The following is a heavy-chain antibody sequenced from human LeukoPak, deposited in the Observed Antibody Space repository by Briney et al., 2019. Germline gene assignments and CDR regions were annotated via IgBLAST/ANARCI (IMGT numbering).Heavy chain of an antibody. V-gene: IGHV3-30-3*01. J-gene: IGHJ3*02. CDR3: ARVFGDTAMVGAFDI. D-gene: IGHD5-18*01. CDR1: GFTFSSYA. Sequence: GGSLRLSCAASGFTFSSYAMHWVRQAPGKGLERVAVISYDGSNKYYADSVKGRFTISRDNSKNTLYLQMNSLRAEDTAVYYCARVFGDTAMVGAFDIWGQGTMVTVSS. CDR2: ISYDGSNK.